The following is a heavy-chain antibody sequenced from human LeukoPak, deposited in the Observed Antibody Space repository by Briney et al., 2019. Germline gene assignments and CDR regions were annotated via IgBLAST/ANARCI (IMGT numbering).Heavy chain of an antibody. V-gene: IGHV3-74*01. J-gene: IGHJ3*02. CDR1: GFTFSTYW. D-gene: IGHD4-23*01. Sequence: QPGGSLRLSCAASGFTFSTYWMHWVRQAPGKGLVCVSRINSDGSSTDYADSVKGRFTISRDNAKNTLYLQMNSLRAEDTAMYYCARDKYGGNSNAFDIWGQGTMVTVSS. CDR3: ARDKYGGNSNAFDI. CDR2: INSDGSST.